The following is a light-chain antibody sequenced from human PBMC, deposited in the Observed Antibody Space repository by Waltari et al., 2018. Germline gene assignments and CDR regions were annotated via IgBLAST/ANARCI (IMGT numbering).Light chain of an antibody. CDR3: QQCNTYS. J-gene: IGKJ1*01. CDR2: KAS. Sequence: DIHMTQSPSPLSASVGDRVTITCRASQGIHSWLAWYQQKPGTAPKLLIYKASTLESGVPSRFSGSVSGTEFTLTISGLQPDDFATYYCQQCNTYSFGQGTKVEIK. CDR1: QGIHSW. V-gene: IGKV1-5*03.